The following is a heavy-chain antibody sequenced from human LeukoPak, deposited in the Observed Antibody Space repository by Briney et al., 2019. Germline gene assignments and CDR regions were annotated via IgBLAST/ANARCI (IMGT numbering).Heavy chain of an antibody. CDR2: IRSDGST. Sequence: GGSLRLSCTASGFTVSSNYMSWVRQAPGKGLEWVSVIRSDGSTNHADSVKGRFTISRDNSKNTLYLQMNSLRAEDTAVYYCAKEISYTSGWYGGWFDPWGQGTLVTVSS. J-gene: IGHJ5*02. CDR3: AKEISYTSGWYGGWFDP. D-gene: IGHD6-19*01. V-gene: IGHV3-53*01. CDR1: GFTVSSNY.